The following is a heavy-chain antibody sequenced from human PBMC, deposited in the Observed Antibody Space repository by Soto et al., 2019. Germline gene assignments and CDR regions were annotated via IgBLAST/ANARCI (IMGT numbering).Heavy chain of an antibody. CDR1: GFTFTSSA. V-gene: IGHV1-58*02. CDR2: IVVGSSNT. D-gene: IGHD5-18*01. J-gene: IGHJ4*02. Sequence: GASVQVSCEASGFTFTSSAMPWVRQARRQRLEWIGWIVVGSSNTNYAQKFQERVTITRDMSTSTAYMELSSLRSEDTAVYYGAAEDTAKAKGFGYWGQGTLVTASS. CDR3: AAEDTAKAKGFGY.